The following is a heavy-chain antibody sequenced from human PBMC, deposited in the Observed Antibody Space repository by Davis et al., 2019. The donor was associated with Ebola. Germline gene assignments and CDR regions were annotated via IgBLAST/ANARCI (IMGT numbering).Heavy chain of an antibody. Sequence: GGSLRLSCAASGFTFSSYSMNWVRQAPGKGLEWVSYISSSSSTIYYADSVKGRFTISRDNSKNTLYLQMNSLRAEDTAVYYCARDFWVFDYWGQGTLVTVSS. V-gene: IGHV3-48*01. CDR3: ARDFWVFDY. D-gene: IGHD3-3*01. CDR2: ISSSSSTI. J-gene: IGHJ4*02. CDR1: GFTFSSYS.